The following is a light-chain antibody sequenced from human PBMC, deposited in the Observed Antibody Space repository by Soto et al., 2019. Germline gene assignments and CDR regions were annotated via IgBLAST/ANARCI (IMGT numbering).Light chain of an antibody. Sequence: QSVLTQPPSVAGAPGQSVTLSCTGNSSVVGSYILVSWYQQPPGTAPKLMIYEVSNRPSGVPDRFSGSKSGNTASLTISGLQPEDEADYYCNSYTSSNTYVFGTGTKVTVL. V-gene: IGLV2-18*02. J-gene: IGLJ1*01. CDR2: EVS. CDR1: SSVVGSYIL. CDR3: NSYTSSNTYV.